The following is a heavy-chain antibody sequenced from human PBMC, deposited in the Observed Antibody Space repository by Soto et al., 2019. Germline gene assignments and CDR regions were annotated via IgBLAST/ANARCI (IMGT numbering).Heavy chain of an antibody. V-gene: IGHV3-9*01. D-gene: IGHD1-26*01. J-gene: IGHJ4*02. CDR2: ISWNSGSI. Sequence: GGSLRLSCAASGFTFDDYAMHWVRQAPGKGLEWVSGISWNSGSIGYADSVKGRFTISRDNAKNSLYLQMNSLRAEDTALYYCAKDLEWRATTYLDYWGQGTLVTVSS. CDR3: AKDLEWRATTYLDY. CDR1: GFTFDDYA.